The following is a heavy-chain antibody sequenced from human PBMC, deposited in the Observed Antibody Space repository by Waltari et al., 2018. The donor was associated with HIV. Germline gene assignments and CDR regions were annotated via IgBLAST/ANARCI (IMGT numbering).Heavy chain of an antibody. CDR2: VNPKTGIT. J-gene: IGHJ3*02. Sequence: QEQLVQSGAEVKKPGASVKVSCKASGHSFSVYYTHWLRQAPGQGLEWMGWVNPKTGITYYAKTFQGRVTMTRDASISTAYMDLTSLTSDDTAVYYCARDVSGSQGNAFDIWGQGTMVTVSS. V-gene: IGHV1-2*02. CDR1: GHSFSVYY. CDR3: ARDVSGSQGNAFDI. D-gene: IGHD1-26*01.